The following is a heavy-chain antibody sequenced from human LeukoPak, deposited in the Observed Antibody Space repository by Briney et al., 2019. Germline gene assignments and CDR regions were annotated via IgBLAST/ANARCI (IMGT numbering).Heavy chain of an antibody. CDR2: INPSSGGT. CDR3: ARFFGADYYYYMDV. Sequence: ASVKVSCKASGYTFTGYYMHWARQAPGQGLEWMGWINPSSGGTNYAQKFQGRVTMTRDTSISTAYMELSRLRSDDTAVYYCARFFGADYYYYMDVWGKGTTVTISS. J-gene: IGHJ6*03. CDR1: GYTFTGYY. V-gene: IGHV1-2*02. D-gene: IGHD3-10*01.